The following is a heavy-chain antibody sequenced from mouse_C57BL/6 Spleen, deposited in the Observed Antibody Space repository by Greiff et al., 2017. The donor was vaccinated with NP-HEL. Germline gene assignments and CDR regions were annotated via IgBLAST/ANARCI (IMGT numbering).Heavy chain of an antibody. Sequence: EVQGVESGGGLVKPGGSLKLSCAASGFTFSDYGMHWVRQAPEKGLEWVAYISSGSSTNYYAETGKGRFTISRANAKNTLFLQMTSLRSEDTAMYYCATGQLRYYYAMDYWGQGTSVTVSS. J-gene: IGHJ4*01. CDR1: GFTFSDYG. CDR2: ISSGSSTN. V-gene: IGHV5-17*01. D-gene: IGHD3-2*02. CDR3: ATGQLRYYYAMDY.